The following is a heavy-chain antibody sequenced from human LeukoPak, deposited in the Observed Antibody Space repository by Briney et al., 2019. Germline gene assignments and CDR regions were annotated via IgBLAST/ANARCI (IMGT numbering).Heavy chain of an antibody. CDR2: ISAYNGNT. CDR3: ARDLGYSYGLDFDY. CDR1: GYTFTSYG. V-gene: IGHV1-18*01. Sequence: GASVKVSCKASGYTFTSYGISWVRQAPGQGLEWMGWISAYNGNTNYAQKLQGRVTMTTDTSTSTAYMELSSLRSEDTAVYYCARDLGYSYGLDFDYWGQGTLVTVSS. D-gene: IGHD5-18*01. J-gene: IGHJ4*02.